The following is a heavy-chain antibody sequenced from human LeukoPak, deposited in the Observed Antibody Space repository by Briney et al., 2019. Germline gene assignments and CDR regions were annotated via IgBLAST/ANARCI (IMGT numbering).Heavy chain of an antibody. J-gene: IGHJ6*03. D-gene: IGHD3-3*01. CDR2: INPNSGGT. Sequence: ASVKVSCKASGYTFTGYYMHWVRQAPGQGLEWMGWINPNSGGTNYAQKFQGRVTMTRDTSISTAYMELSRLRSDDTAVYYCARDPDYDFWSGYYGSHKDVWGKGTTVTASS. CDR1: GYTFTGYY. V-gene: IGHV1-2*02. CDR3: ARDPDYDFWSGYYGSHKDV.